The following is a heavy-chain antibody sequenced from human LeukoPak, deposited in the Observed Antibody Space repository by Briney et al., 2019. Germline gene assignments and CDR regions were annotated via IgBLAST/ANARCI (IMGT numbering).Heavy chain of an antibody. Sequence: SETLSLTCTVSGGSISSSSYYWGWIRQPPGKGLEWIGSIYYSGSTYYNPSLKSRVTISVDTSKNQFSLKLSSVTAADTAVYYCARGGLYYVSYWGQGTLVTVSS. J-gene: IGHJ4*02. D-gene: IGHD3-16*01. CDR3: ARGGLYYVSY. CDR2: IYYSGST. V-gene: IGHV4-39*01. CDR1: GGSISSSSYY.